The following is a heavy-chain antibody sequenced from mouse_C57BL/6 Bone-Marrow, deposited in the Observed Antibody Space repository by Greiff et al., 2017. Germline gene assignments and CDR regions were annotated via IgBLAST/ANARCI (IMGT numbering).Heavy chain of an antibody. CDR3: AKHGDYDEDWYFDV. Sequence: VQLVESGPGLVAPSQSLSITCTVSGFSFTSYGVDWVRQPPGKGLEWLGVIWGGGSTNYNSALMSRLSISKDNSKSQVFLKMNSLQTYDTAMYYCAKHGDYDEDWYFDVWGTGTTVTVSS. V-gene: IGHV2-9*01. J-gene: IGHJ1*03. D-gene: IGHD2-4*01. CDR1: GFSFTSYG. CDR2: IWGGGST.